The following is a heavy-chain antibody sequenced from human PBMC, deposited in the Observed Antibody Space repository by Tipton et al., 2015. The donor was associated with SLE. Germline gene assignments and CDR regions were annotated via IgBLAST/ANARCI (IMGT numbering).Heavy chain of an antibody. Sequence: TLSLTCTVSGYSITRGHYWSWFRQPPGKGLEWIGYIYYSGSTSYNPSLKSRLTISVDTSKNQFSLQLSSVTAADTAVYYCARVHYYPYMDVWGNGTTVTVSS. J-gene: IGHJ6*03. CDR2: IYYSGST. CDR3: ARVHYYPYMDV. V-gene: IGHV4-30-4*08. CDR1: GYSITRGHY.